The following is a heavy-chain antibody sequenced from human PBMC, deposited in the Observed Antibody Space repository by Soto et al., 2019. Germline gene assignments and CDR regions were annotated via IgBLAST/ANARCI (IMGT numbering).Heavy chain of an antibody. CDR3: ARDIDNWFDP. CDR1: GGSISSYY. V-gene: IGHV4-59*01. Sequence: SETLSLTCTVSGGSISSYYWSWIRPPPGKGLEWIGYIYYSGSTNYNPSLKSRVTISVDTSKNQFSLKLSSVTAADTAVYYCARDIDNWFDPWGQGTLVTVSS. CDR2: IYYSGST. J-gene: IGHJ5*02.